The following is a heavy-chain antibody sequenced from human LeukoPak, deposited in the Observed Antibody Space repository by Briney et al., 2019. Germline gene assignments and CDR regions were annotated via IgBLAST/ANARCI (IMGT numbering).Heavy chain of an antibody. CDR1: GFTFSSYT. CDR2: ISSSSSYI. V-gene: IGHV3-21*01. J-gene: IGHJ4*02. D-gene: IGHD3-10*01. CDR3: AREGAGGVFDY. Sequence: PGGSLRLSCAASGFTFSSYTMSWVRQAPGKGLEWVSSISSSSSYIYYADSVKGRFTISRDNAKNSLYLQMNSLRAEDTAVYYCAREGAGGVFDYWGQGTLVTVSS.